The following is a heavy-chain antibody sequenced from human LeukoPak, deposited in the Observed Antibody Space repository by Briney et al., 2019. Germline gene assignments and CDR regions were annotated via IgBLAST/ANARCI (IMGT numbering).Heavy chain of an antibody. V-gene: IGHV3-38-3*01. CDR1: GFTVSSNE. D-gene: IGHD2-8*01. J-gene: IGHJ4*02. CDR2: ISGGST. CDR3: DIVLMMYARNGKWDY. Sequence: GGSLRLSCAASGFTVSSNEMSWVRQAPGKGLEWVSSISGGSTYYADSRKGRFTISRDNSKNTLHLQMNSLRAEDTAPTVKDIVLMMYARNGKWDYWGQGTLVTVSS.